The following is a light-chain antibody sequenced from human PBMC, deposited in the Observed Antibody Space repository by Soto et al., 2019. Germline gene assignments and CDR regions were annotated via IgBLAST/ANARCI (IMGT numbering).Light chain of an antibody. V-gene: IGLV2-11*01. CDR3: CSYVGGHTWV. CDR1: SSDVGGYDY. J-gene: IGLJ3*02. Sequence: QSVLTQPRSVSGSPGQSVTISCTGTSSDVGGYDYVSWYQQHPGKAPKLMIYVVSERPSGVPDRFSGSKSGNTASLTISELQAEDEGDYYCCSYVGGHTWVFGGGTKVTVL. CDR2: VVS.